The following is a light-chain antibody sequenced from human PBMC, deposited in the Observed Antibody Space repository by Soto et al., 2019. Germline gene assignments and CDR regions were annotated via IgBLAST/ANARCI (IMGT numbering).Light chain of an antibody. Sequence: DIQLTMSKCALSASLGDRYTITCRASQSISTSLDWYQQKPGQAPKLLIFTASNLESGVPSRFSGSGSGTDFTLTISSLQPEDFAGYFCQQCYIWLRTFCHGSKVDNK. CDR2: TAS. CDR1: QSISTS. J-gene: IGKJ1*01. V-gene: IGKV1-39*01. CDR3: QQCYIWLRT.